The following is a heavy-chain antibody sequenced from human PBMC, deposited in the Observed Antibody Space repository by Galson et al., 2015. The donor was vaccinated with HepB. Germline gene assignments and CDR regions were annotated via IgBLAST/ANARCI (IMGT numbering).Heavy chain of an antibody. Sequence: QSGAEVKKPGESLRISCKGSGYSFTSYWISWVRQMPGKGLEWMGRIDPSDSYTNYSPSFQGHVTISADKSISTAYLQWSSLKASDTAMYYCARRIAGAAGTMNAFDIWGQGTMVTVSS. CDR3: ARRIAGAAGTMNAFDI. CDR2: IDPSDSYT. CDR1: GYSFTSYW. J-gene: IGHJ3*02. D-gene: IGHD6-13*01. V-gene: IGHV5-10-1*01.